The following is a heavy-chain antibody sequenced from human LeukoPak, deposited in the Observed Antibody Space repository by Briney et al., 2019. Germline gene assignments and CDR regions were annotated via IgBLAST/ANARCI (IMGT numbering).Heavy chain of an antibody. V-gene: IGHV3-21*01. Sequence: PGGSLRLSCAASGFTFSSYSMNWVRQAPGKGLEWVSSISSSSSYIYYADSVKGRFTISRDNAKNSLYLQMNSLRAEDTAVYYCARDRRLVAVAGTGIGYWGQGTLVTDSS. CDR1: GFTFSSYS. CDR2: ISSSSSYI. J-gene: IGHJ4*02. D-gene: IGHD6-19*01. CDR3: ARDRRLVAVAGTGIGY.